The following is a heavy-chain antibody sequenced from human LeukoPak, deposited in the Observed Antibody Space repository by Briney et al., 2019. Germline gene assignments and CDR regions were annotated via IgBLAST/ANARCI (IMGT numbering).Heavy chain of an antibody. V-gene: IGHV1-2*02. D-gene: IGHD6-13*01. CDR3: ARGGVPGQQLDY. J-gene: IGHJ4*02. CDR2: INPNDGGT. CDR1: GYRFTAHF. Sequence: ASVKVSCKTSGYRFTAHFMYWVRQAPGQGLEWMGWINPNDGGTNYAQKFRGRVTLTRDTTFTTTYMDVTRLTSDDTAVYYCARGGVPGQQLDYWGPGTLVTVSS.